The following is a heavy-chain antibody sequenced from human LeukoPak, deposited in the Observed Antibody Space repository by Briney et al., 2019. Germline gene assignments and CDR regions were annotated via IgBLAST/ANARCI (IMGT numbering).Heavy chain of an antibody. V-gene: IGHV4-59*12. J-gene: IGHJ5*02. Sequence: SETLSLTCSVSGGSISSYYWSWIRQPPGKGLEWIGYIYYSGSTNYNPSLKSRVTMSVDTSENQFSLKLSSVTAADTAVYYCARGVSDCSSTSCYSGRNWFDPWGQGTLVTVSS. CDR2: IYYSGST. CDR1: GGSISSYY. D-gene: IGHD2-2*02. CDR3: ARGVSDCSSTSCYSGRNWFDP.